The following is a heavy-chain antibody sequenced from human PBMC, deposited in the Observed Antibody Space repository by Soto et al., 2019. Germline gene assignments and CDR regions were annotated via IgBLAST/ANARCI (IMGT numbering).Heavy chain of an antibody. V-gene: IGHV1-69*06. CDR3: ARGSLVYYYYGMDV. J-gene: IGHJ6*02. D-gene: IGHD2-8*02. CDR2: IIPIFATA. Sequence: SVKVSCKASGDTFSSFAISWVRQAPGQGLEWMGGIIPIFATANYAQKFQGRVTITADKSTTTAYMELSSLRSEDTAMYYCARGSLVYYYYGMDVWGQGTTVTVSS. CDR1: GDTFSSFA.